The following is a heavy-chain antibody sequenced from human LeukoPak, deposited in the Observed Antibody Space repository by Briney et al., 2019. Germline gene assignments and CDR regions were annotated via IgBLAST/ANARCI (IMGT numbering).Heavy chain of an antibody. J-gene: IGHJ4*02. Sequence: PSETLSLTCTVSGGSISSDSYYWSWIRQPAGKGLEWIGHIYISGSTNYNPSLKSRVTISMDTSKNQFSLRLSSVTAADTAVYYCARGARSSDSSGYYYFDYWGQGTLVTVSS. CDR3: ARGARSSDSSGYYYFDY. V-gene: IGHV4-61*09. CDR2: IYISGST. CDR1: GGSISSDSYY. D-gene: IGHD3-22*01.